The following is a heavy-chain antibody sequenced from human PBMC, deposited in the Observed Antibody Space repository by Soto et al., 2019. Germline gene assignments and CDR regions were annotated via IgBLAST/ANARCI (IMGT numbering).Heavy chain of an antibody. V-gene: IGHV3-23*01. J-gene: IGHJ4*02. D-gene: IGHD2-15*01. CDR3: ATDQTIRGPSTCNY. CDR1: PFTFSSYA. CDR2: ISGIGGSR. Sequence: GLRLRLSCAPCPFTFSSYAMSWVRQSPWKGLEWAPAISGIGGSRDYSDSVNGRFTISRDNSKNTLYLQMNSLRPEDTAVYYCATDQTIRGPSTCNYCDRRTLVAVSS.